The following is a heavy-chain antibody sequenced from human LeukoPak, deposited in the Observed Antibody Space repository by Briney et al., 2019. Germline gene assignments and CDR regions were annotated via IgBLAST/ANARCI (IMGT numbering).Heavy chain of an antibody. Sequence: GGSLRLSCATSGFIFSNYWMSWVRQAPGKGVEGVADIKQDGSETYYVDSVKGRFTISRDDAKNSLYLQMNSLRAEDTAVYYCARLYQHDSSTYRPVDYWGQGTLVSVSS. J-gene: IGHJ4*02. V-gene: IGHV3-7*01. CDR3: ARLYQHDSSTYRPVDY. D-gene: IGHD3-22*01. CDR2: IKQDGSET. CDR1: GFIFSNYW.